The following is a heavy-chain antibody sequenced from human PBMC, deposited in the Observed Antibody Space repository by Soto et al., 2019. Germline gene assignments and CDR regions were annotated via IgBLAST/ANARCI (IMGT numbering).Heavy chain of an antibody. J-gene: IGHJ5*02. Sequence: PGESLKISCKGSGYSFTSYWISWVRQMPGKGLEWMGRIDPSDSYTNYSPSFQGHVTISADKSTSTAYLQWSSLKASDTAMYYCARHGPGTQDFDWLPPFDPWGQGTLVTVSS. V-gene: IGHV5-10-1*01. CDR1: GYSFTSYW. D-gene: IGHD3-9*01. CDR2: IDPSDSYT. CDR3: ARHGPGTQDFDWLPPFDP.